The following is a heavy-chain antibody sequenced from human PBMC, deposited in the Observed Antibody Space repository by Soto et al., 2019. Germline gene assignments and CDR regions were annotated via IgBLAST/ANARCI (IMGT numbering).Heavy chain of an antibody. CDR3: AKSPPQWRVVGFDY. CDR2: ISYDGSNK. D-gene: IGHD6-19*01. V-gene: IGHV3-30*18. J-gene: IGHJ4*02. CDR1: GFTFSSYG. Sequence: QVQLVESGGGVVQPGMSLRLSCAASGFTFSSYGMHWVRQAPGKGLEWVAVISYDGSNKYYADTVKGRFTISRDKSKNSMYLQVNSLRAEDTAVYYCAKSPPQWRVVGFDYWGQGTLVTVSS.